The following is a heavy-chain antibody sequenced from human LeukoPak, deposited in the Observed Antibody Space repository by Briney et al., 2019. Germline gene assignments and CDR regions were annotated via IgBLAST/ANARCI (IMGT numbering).Heavy chain of an antibody. CDR3: ARLPNYYFDY. J-gene: IGHJ4*02. CDR1: RFTFSDYY. D-gene: IGHD5-24*01. CDR2: ISGNGNII. V-gene: IGHV3-11*01. Sequence: GGSLRLSCAASRFTFSDYYMSWIRQAPGKGLEWVSYISGNGNIIYYADSVRGRSTISRDDAKNTLFLQMNSLRAEDTALYYCARLPNYYFDYWDQGTLVTVSS.